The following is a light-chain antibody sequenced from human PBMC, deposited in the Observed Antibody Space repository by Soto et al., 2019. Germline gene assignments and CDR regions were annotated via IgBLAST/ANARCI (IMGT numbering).Light chain of an antibody. CDR3: QQYYRYPWM. Sequence: DIQITQSPSSLSAYVGDRVTITCRASQGISTYLGWYQQKPGKVPKSLIYSASSFQSGVPSRFSASGSGTEFTLTISDMPPDDFATYYCQQYYRYPWMFGQGTKV. CDR1: QGISTY. CDR2: SAS. V-gene: IGKV1-16*01. J-gene: IGKJ1*01.